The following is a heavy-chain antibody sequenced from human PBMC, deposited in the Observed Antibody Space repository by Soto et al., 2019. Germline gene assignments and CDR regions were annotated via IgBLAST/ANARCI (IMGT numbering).Heavy chain of an antibody. CDR3: AKRGHYFFDV. J-gene: IGHJ4*01. D-gene: IGHD3-3*01. CDR1: GFTFSSSI. CDR2: FSGSSGNT. V-gene: IGHV3-23*01. Sequence: GGSLRLSCAASGFTFSSSIMSWVRQAPGKGLEWVSTFSGSSGNTYYADSVKGRFTVSRDNSKNTLYLQMSSLRAEDTAVYYCAKRGHYFFDVWGQGNLVTVSS.